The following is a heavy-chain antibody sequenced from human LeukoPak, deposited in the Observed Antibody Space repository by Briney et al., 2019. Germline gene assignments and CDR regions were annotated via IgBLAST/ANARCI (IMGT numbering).Heavy chain of an antibody. Sequence: PGGSLRLSCAASGFTLSSYSMNWVRQAPGKGLEWVSVIYSGGSTYYADSVKGRFTISRDNSKNTLYLQMNSLRAEDTAVYYCATEPFGELNYWGQGTLVTVSS. CDR2: IYSGGST. D-gene: IGHD3-10*01. V-gene: IGHV3-53*01. CDR1: GFTLSSYS. CDR3: ATEPFGELNY. J-gene: IGHJ4*02.